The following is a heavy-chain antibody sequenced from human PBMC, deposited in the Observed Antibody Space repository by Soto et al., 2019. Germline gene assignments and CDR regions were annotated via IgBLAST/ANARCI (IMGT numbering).Heavy chain of an antibody. V-gene: IGHV4-59*08. D-gene: IGHD1-20*01. CDR3: ARIYNRIDVFDI. CDR1: GGSISSYY. CDR2: IYYSGST. Sequence: SETLSLTCTVSGGSISSYYWSWIRQPPGKGLEWIGYIYYSGSTNYNPSLKSRVTISVDTSKNQFSLKLSSVTAADTAVYYCARIYNRIDVFDIWGQGTMVTVSS. J-gene: IGHJ3*02.